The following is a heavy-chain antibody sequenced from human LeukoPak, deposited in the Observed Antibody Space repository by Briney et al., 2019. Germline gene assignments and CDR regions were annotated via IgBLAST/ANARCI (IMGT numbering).Heavy chain of an antibody. V-gene: IGHV3-15*01. D-gene: IGHD3-22*01. CDR1: GFTFSNAW. CDR2: IKSKTDGGAT. CDR3: TTSLSSGYYIDY. Sequence: GGSLRLSCAASGFTFSNAWMSWVRQAPGKGLEWVGRIKSKTDGGATDYAAPVKGRFTISRDDSKNTLYLQMNSLKTEDIAVYYCTTSLSSGYYIDYWGQGTLVTVSS. J-gene: IGHJ4*02.